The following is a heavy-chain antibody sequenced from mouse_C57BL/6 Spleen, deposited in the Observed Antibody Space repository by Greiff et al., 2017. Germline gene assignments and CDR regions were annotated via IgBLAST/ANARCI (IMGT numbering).Heavy chain of an antibody. V-gene: IGHV1-22*01. CDR2: INPNNGGT. J-gene: IGHJ2*01. CDR1: GYTFTDYN. CDR3: ARSYYYGSRYYFDY. D-gene: IGHD1-1*01. Sequence: VQLQQSGPELVKPGASVKMSCKASGYTFTDYNMHWVKQSHGKSLEWIGYINPNNGGTSYNQKFKGKATLTVNKSSSTAYMELRSLTSEDSAVYYCARSYYYGSRYYFDYWGQGTTLTFSS.